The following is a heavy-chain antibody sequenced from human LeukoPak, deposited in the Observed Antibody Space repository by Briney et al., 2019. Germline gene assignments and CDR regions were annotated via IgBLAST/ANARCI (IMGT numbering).Heavy chain of an antibody. J-gene: IGHJ3*02. CDR1: GFTFRSYW. Sequence: GGALRLSCAASGFTFRSYWMSWVRQAPGKGLEWVANIKQDGSEKYYVDSVKGRFTISRDNAKNSLYLQMNSLRAEDTGVYYCARSVGKLSAKDAFDIWGQGTMVTVSS. CDR3: ARSVGKLSAKDAFDI. V-gene: IGHV3-7*01. CDR2: IKQDGSEK. D-gene: IGHD1-14*01.